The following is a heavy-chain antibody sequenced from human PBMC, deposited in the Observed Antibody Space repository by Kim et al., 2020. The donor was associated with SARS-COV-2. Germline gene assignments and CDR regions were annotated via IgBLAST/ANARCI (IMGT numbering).Heavy chain of an antibody. J-gene: IGHJ6*02. Sequence: SVKVSCKASGGTFSSYAISWVRQAPGQGLEWMGGIIPIFGTANYAQKLQGRVTSTADDSTSPAYLELSSLTPEDTAVYYCARDGAMPTDTTPLGIDARGGVTRGGGECRGEAEKGRSSLRVGDAAVGYGARDGCAETETRSEGMDVWGQGTTVTVSS. V-gene: IGHV1-69*13. CDR2: IIPIFGTA. CDR3: ARDGAMPTDTTPLGIDARGGVTRGGGECRGEAEKGRSSLRVGDAAVGYGARDGCAETETRSEGMDV. D-gene: IGHD2-2*01. CDR1: GGTFSSYA.